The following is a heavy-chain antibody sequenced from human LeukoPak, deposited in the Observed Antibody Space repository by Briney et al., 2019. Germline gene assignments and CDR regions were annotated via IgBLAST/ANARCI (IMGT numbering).Heavy chain of an antibody. V-gene: IGHV1-69*13. D-gene: IGHD3-10*01. CDR3: ARRRQEYYGSGSYFFDY. CDR1: GGTFSSYA. Sequence: SVKVSCKASGGTFSSYAISWVRQAPGQGLEWMGVIIPIFGTANYAQKFQGKVTITVDESTSTAYMELSSLRSQDTAVYYCARRRQEYYGSGSYFFDYWGQGTLVTVSS. CDR2: IIPIFGTA. J-gene: IGHJ4*02.